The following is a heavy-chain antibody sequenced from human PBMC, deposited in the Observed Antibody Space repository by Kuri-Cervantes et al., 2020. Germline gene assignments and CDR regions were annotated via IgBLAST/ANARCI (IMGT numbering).Heavy chain of an antibody. D-gene: IGHD3-3*01. V-gene: IGHV1-8*02. J-gene: IGHJ4*02. CDR2: MNPNSGNT. CDR3: ARDFGGRGMYYDFWSGYNDY. Sequence: ASVKVSCKASGYTFTSYDINWVRQATGQGLEWMGWMNPNSGNTGYAQKFQGRVTMTRNTSISTAYMELSSLRSEDTAVYYCARDFGGRGMYYDFWSGYNDYWGQGALVTVSS. CDR1: GYTFTSYD.